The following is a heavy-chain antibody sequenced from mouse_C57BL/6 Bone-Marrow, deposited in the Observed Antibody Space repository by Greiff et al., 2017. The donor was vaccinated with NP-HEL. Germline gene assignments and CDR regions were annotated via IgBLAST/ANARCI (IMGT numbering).Heavy chain of an antibody. Sequence: QVQLQQPGAELVKPGASVKLSCKASGYTFTSYWMQWVKQRPGQGLEWIGEIDPSDSYTNYNQKFKGQATLTVDTSSSTAYMQLSSLTSEDSAVYYCAKEGALYDDYDGEAYYAMDYWGQGTSVTVSS. CDR3: AKEGALYDDYDGEAYYAMDY. D-gene: IGHD2-4*01. CDR2: IDPSDSYT. CDR1: GYTFTSYW. V-gene: IGHV1-50*01. J-gene: IGHJ4*01.